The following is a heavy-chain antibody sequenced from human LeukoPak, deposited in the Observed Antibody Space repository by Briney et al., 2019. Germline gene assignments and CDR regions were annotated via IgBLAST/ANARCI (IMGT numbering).Heavy chain of an antibody. Sequence: PGGSLRLPCAASGFTFSSYSMKWLRRAPGGGVVGGSSISSSSSYIYYADSVKRRFTISRDNAKNTLYLQMNSLRAEDTAVYYCARVDSSSPDYWGQGTMVTVSS. V-gene: IGHV3-21*01. CDR2: ISSSSSYI. CDR3: ARVDSSSPDY. CDR1: GFTFSSYS. D-gene: IGHD6-6*01. J-gene: IGHJ4*03.